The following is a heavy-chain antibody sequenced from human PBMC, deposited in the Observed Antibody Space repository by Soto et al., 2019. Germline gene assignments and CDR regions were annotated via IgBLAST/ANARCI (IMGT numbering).Heavy chain of an antibody. D-gene: IGHD3-10*01. V-gene: IGHV1-18*01. J-gene: IGHJ6*02. CDR3: ARDLAYGSWRAGYYYCYGMDV. Sequence: ASVKVSCKASGYTFTSYGISWVRQAPGQGLEWMGWISAYNGNTNYAQKLQGRVTMTTDTSTSTAYMELRSLRSDDTAVYYCARDLAYGSWRAGYYYCYGMDVWGQGTTDIVSS. CDR2: ISAYNGNT. CDR1: GYTFTSYG.